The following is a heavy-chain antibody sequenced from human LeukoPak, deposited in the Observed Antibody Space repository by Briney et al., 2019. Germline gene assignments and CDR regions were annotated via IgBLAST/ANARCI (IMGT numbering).Heavy chain of an antibody. V-gene: IGHV1-46*01. Sequence: GASVKVSCKASGYSFTSHYMHWVRQAPGQGLEWLGLINPSGSSTLYAQKFQGRVTMTRDMSTTTDYMELSSLRSEDTAVYYCAKEPSRDQLLWDGFDYWGQGTLVTVSS. J-gene: IGHJ4*02. D-gene: IGHD2-2*01. CDR1: GYSFTSHY. CDR3: AKEPSRDQLLWDGFDY. CDR2: INPSGSST.